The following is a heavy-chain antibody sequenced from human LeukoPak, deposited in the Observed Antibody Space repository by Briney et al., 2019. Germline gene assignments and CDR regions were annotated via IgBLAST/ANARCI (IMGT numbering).Heavy chain of an antibody. CDR1: GFTFSSYA. CDR2: ISYDGSNK. D-gene: IGHD2-15*01. CDR3: ASLYCSGGSCPLRPDY. J-gene: IGHJ4*02. V-gene: IGHV3-30-3*01. Sequence: GGSLRLSCAASGFTFSSYAMHWVRQAPGKGLEWVAVISYDGSNKYYADSVKGRFTISRDNSKNTLYLQMNSLRAEDTAVYYCASLYCSGGSCPLRPDYWGQGTLVTVSS.